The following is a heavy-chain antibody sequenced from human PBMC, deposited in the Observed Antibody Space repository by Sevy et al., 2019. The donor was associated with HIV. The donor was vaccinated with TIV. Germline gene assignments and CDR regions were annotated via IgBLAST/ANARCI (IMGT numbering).Heavy chain of an antibody. V-gene: IGHV4-61*02. D-gene: IGHD6-13*01. CDR1: GGSISSGSYY. Sequence: SETLSLTCTVSGGSISSGSYYWSWIRQPAGKGLEWIGRIYTTGSTNYNPSLKSGVTISVDTSKNQFSLKLSSVTAADTAVYYCAREGSTWAGWFDPWGQGTLVTVSS. CDR2: IYTTGST. J-gene: IGHJ5*02. CDR3: AREGSTWAGWFDP.